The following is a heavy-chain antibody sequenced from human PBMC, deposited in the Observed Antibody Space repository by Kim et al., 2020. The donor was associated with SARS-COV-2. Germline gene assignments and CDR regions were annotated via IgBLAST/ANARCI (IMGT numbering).Heavy chain of an antibody. CDR2: IYYSGST. J-gene: IGHJ6*02. V-gene: IGHV4-39*07. CDR1: GGSISSSSYY. Sequence: SETLSLTCTVSGGSISSSSYYWGWIRQPPGKGLEWIGSIYYSGSTYYNPSLKSRVTISVDTSKNRFSLKLSSVTAADTAVYYCARVPHPPTIVVVPAASYYYYGMDVWGQGTTVTVSS. D-gene: IGHD2-2*01. CDR3: ARVPHPPTIVVVPAASYYYYGMDV.